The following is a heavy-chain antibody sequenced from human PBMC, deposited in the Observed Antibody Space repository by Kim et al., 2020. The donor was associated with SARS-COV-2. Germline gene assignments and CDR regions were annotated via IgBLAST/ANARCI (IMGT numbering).Heavy chain of an antibody. V-gene: IGHV4-4*07. J-gene: IGHJ3*02. Sequence: SETLSLTCTVSGGSISSYYWSWIRQPPGKGLEGIGRIYTSGSTNYNPSLKSRVTMSVDTYKNQSSLKLSSVTAADTAVYYCARDRRITIFGVVIEDAVDIWGQGTIVTLSS. D-gene: IGHD3-3*01. CDR2: IYTSGST. CDR1: GGSISSYY. CDR3: ARDRRITIFGVVIEDAVDI.